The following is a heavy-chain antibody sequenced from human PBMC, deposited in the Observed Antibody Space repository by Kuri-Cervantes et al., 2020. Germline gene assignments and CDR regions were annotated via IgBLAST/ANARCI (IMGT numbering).Heavy chain of an antibody. CDR3: AHRPGYDFWSGYFDY. V-gene: IGHV2-26*01. Sequence: SGPTLVKPTETLTLTCTVSGFSLSNARMGVSWIRQPPGKALEWLAHIFSNDEKSYSPSLKSRLTITKDTSKNQVVLTMTNMDPVDTATYYCAHRPGYDFWSGYFDYWGQGTLVTVSS. J-gene: IGHJ4*02. CDR2: IFSNDEK. D-gene: IGHD3-3*01. CDR1: GFSLSNARMG.